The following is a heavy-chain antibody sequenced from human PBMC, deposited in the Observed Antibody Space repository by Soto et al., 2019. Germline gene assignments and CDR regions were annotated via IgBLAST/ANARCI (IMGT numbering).Heavy chain of an antibody. V-gene: IGHV4-34*01. CDR3: ARSAEGDYALFDY. CDR2: INHGGST. J-gene: IGHJ4*02. Sequence: QVQLQQWGAGLLKPSETLSLTCALYGGSFSGYFWSWICRPPGMGLEWLGEINHGGSTNYKPSLKSRVTISLDTSKNQFSLKLTSVTAADTAVYYCARSAEGDYALFDYWGQGNLVTVSS. D-gene: IGHD4-17*01. CDR1: GGSFSGYF.